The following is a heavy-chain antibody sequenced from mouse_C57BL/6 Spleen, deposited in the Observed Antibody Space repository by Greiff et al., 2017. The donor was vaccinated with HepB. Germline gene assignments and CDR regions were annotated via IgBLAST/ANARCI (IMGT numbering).Heavy chain of an antibody. Sequence: QVQLQQSGAELVKPGASVKISCKASGYAFSSYWMNWVKQRPGKGLEWIGQIYPGDGDTNYNGKFKGKATLTADKSSSTAYMQLSSLTSEDSAVYFCARSTTVVALYWYFDVWGTGTTVTVSS. CDR2: IYPGDGDT. J-gene: IGHJ1*03. CDR1: GYAFSSYW. V-gene: IGHV1-80*01. D-gene: IGHD1-1*01. CDR3: ARSTTVVALYWYFDV.